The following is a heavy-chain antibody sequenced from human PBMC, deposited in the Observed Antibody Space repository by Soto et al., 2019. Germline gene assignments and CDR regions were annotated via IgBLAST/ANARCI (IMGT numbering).Heavy chain of an antibody. CDR3: ARENSMVLVVIGH. Sequence: PGGSLRLSCAASGFTFSNYSLHWVRQAPGKGLQWVAFISYDGTDKYYADSVKGRFTISRDNSKNTLYLQMNSLRPEDTAVYYCARENSMVLVVIGHWGQGTQVTVSS. D-gene: IGHD3-22*01. J-gene: IGHJ4*01. CDR1: GFTFSNYS. CDR2: ISYDGTDK. V-gene: IGHV3-30-3*01.